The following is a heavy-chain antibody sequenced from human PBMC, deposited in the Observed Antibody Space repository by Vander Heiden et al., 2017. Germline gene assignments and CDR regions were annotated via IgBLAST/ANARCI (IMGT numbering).Heavy chain of an antibody. D-gene: IGHD3-3*01. CDR1: GYTFTSYD. V-gene: IGHV1-8*01. CDR3: ARSELRFLEWLLPNRKNYGMDV. CDR2: MNPNSGNT. J-gene: IGHJ6*02. Sequence: QVQLVQSGAEVKKPGASVKVSCTASGYTFTSYDINWVRQATGQGLEWMGWMNPNSGNTGYAQKFQGRVTMTRNTSISTAYMELSSLRSEDTAVYYCARSELRFLEWLLPNRKNYGMDVWGQGTTVTVSS.